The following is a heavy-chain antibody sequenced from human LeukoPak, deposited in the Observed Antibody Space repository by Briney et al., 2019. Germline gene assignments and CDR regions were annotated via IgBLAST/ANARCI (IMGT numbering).Heavy chain of an antibody. Sequence: GGSLRLSCAASGFTFSSYGMHWVRQAPGKGLEWVSYISSSSSTIYYADSVKGRFTISRDNAKNSLYLQMNSLRAEDTAVYYCARVFRYGSGSYYNAYWGQGTLVTVSS. D-gene: IGHD3-10*01. J-gene: IGHJ4*02. V-gene: IGHV3-48*04. CDR3: ARVFRYGSGSYYNAY. CDR1: GFTFSSYG. CDR2: ISSSSSTI.